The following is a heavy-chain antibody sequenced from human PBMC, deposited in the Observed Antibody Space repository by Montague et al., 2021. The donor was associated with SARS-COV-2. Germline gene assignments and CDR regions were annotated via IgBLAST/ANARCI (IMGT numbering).Heavy chain of an antibody. CDR3: ARSPRGSGTGWLDY. D-gene: IGHD3/OR15-3a*01. V-gene: IGHV3-7*01. CDR1: GFTSGDYQ. J-gene: IGHJ4*02. Sequence: SLRLSCAASGFTSGDYQMTWVRQAPGKGLQWVANINQDETAKTYVDSXKGRFTISRDNAKNSLILQMNSLKDEDTAVYYCARSPRGSGTGWLDYWGQGTLVTVSS. CDR2: INQDETAK.